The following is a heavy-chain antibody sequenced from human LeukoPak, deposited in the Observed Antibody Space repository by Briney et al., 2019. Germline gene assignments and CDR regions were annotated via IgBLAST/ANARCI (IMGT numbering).Heavy chain of an antibody. CDR3: AKGIGYSYDY. V-gene: IGHV3-30*18. J-gene: IGHJ4*02. CDR1: GFTLSSYG. CDR2: ISYDGSNK. D-gene: IGHD5-18*01. Sequence: GRSLRLSCAASGFTLSSYGMHWVRQAPGKGLEWVAVISYDGSNKYYVDSVKGRFTISRDNSKNTLYLQMNSLRAEGTAVYYCAKGIGYSYDYWGQGTLVTVSS.